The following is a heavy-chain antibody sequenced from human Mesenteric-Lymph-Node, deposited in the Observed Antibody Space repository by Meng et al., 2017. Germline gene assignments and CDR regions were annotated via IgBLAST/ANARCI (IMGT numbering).Heavy chain of an antibody. CDR2: ISSGGSHI. Sequence: EVPLVESGGGLVKPGGSLRLSCAASGFTFSDYGMNWVRQAPGKGLEWVSSISSGGSHIQYADSVKGRFTIFRDNAKNSLYLQMNSLSAEDTAVYHCARDLRREVTHELYYWGQGTLVTVSS. V-gene: IGHV3-21*02. D-gene: IGHD1-7*01. CDR3: ARDLRREVTHELYY. J-gene: IGHJ4*02. CDR1: GFTFSDYG.